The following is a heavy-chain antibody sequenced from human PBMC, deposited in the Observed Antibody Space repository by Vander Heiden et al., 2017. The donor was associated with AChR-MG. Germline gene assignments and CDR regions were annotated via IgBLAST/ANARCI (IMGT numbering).Heavy chain of an antibody. Sequence: EVQLVESGGGLVQPGGSLRLSCAASGFTFSSYEMNWVRQAPGKGLEWVSYISSSGSTIYYADSVKGRFTISRDNAKNSLYLQMNSLRAEDTAVYYCARWGGLASLQHWGQGTLVTVSS. D-gene: IGHD3-16*01. J-gene: IGHJ1*01. CDR1: GFTFSSYE. CDR3: ARWGGLASLQH. CDR2: ISSSGSTI. V-gene: IGHV3-48*03.